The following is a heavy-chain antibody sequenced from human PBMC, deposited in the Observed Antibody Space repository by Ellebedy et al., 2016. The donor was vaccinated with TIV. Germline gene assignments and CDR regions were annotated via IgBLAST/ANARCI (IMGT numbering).Heavy chain of an antibody. CDR3: ARARGWYGSDGMDV. Sequence: GESLKISCAASGFTVSSNYMCWVRRAPGQGLGWVSVIYGGGNTDYAEHVEGRFTISRDNSTNTVYLQMNSLRAEDTAVYYCARARGWYGSDGMDVWGEGTTVTVSS. CDR1: GFTVSSNY. D-gene: IGHD6-19*01. J-gene: IGHJ6*04. V-gene: IGHV3-53*01. CDR2: IYGGGNT.